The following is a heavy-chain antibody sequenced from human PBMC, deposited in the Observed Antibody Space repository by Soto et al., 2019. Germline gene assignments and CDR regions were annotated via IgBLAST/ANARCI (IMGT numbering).Heavy chain of an antibody. D-gene: IGHD3-22*01. Sequence: SETLSLTCTVSGGSISSSSYYWGWIRQPPGKGLEWIGSIYYSGSTYYNPSLKSRVTISVDTSKNQFSLKLSSVTAADTAVYYCARGWDYYDSSGYYANWFDPWGQGTLVTVSS. V-gene: IGHV4-39*01. CDR2: IYYSGST. J-gene: IGHJ5*02. CDR3: ARGWDYYDSSGYYANWFDP. CDR1: GGSISSSSYY.